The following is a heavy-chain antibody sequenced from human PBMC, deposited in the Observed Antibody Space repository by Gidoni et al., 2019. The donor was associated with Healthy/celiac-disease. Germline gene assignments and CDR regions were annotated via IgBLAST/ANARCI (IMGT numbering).Heavy chain of an antibody. V-gene: IGHV3-23*01. CDR1: GFTFSSYA. CDR3: AKWGKTGDFGRY. J-gene: IGHJ4*02. D-gene: IGHD7-27*01. CDR2: ISGSGGST. Sequence: EVQLLESGGGLVQPGWSLRLSCAASGFTFSSYAMSWVRQAPGKGLAWVSAISGSGGSTYYADSVKGRFTISRDNSKNTLYLQMNSLRAEDTAVYYCAKWGKTGDFGRYWGQGTLVTVSS.